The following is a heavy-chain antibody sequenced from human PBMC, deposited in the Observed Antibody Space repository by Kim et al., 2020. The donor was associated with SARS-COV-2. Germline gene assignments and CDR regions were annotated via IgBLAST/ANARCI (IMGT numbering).Heavy chain of an antibody. CDR1: GGSFSGYY. CDR2: LNHSGAI. V-gene: IGHV4-34*01. Sequence: SETLSLTCAVYGGSFSGYYWSWVRQPPGKGLEWIGELNHSGAINHNPSLKSRVSISMDTSKNQFSRKLTSVTAADTGFYYCARGRAGVVPAPVVGIWPHCDYFIVDVWGHGTTVTVSS. D-gene: IGHD2-15*01. CDR3: ARGRAGVVPAPVVGIWPHCDYFIVDV. J-gene: IGHJ6*02.